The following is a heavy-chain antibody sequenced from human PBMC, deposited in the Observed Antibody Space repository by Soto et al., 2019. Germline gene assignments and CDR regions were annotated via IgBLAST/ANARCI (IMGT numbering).Heavy chain of an antibody. J-gene: IGHJ4*02. D-gene: IGHD2-2*02. CDR1: GDTFTSYA. Sequence: ASVKVSCKASGDTFTSYAMHWVRQAPGQRLEWMGWINSGNGNTKYSQKFQGRVTITRDTSASTAYMELSSLRSEDTAVYYCARDMGYCSSSSCYNPLFDYWGQGTLVTVSS. CDR3: ARDMGYCSSSSCYNPLFDY. V-gene: IGHV1-3*01. CDR2: INSGNGNT.